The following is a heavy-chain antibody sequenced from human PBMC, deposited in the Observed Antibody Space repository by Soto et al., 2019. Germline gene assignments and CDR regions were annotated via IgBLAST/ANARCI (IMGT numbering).Heavy chain of an antibody. CDR1: GFTFSSYA. J-gene: IGHJ4*02. CDR3: ANTASMTIRDVFDN. V-gene: IGHV3-23*01. CDR2: ISGSGSNP. D-gene: IGHD4-17*01. Sequence: EVQVLESGGGLVQPGGSLRLSCAASGFTFSSYAMSWVRQAPGQGLEWVSAISGSGSNPYYADSVKGRFTLSRANAKNTLYLQLNSLRAEDTALYYCANTASMTIRDVFDNWCQGTMVTVSS.